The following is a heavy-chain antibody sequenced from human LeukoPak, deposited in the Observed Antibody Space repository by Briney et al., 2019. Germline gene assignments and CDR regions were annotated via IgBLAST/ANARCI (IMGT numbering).Heavy chain of an antibody. Sequence: PSETLSLTCVVYGGSLSGYYWSWIRQPPRKGLEWIGEINHSGSTNYNPSLKSRVTISVDTSKNQFSLKLSSVTAADTAVYYCARRDPPLGWNDGDAFDIWGQGTMVTVSS. CDR2: INHSGST. CDR1: GGSLSGYY. CDR3: ARRDPPLGWNDGDAFDI. D-gene: IGHD1-1*01. J-gene: IGHJ3*02. V-gene: IGHV4-34*01.